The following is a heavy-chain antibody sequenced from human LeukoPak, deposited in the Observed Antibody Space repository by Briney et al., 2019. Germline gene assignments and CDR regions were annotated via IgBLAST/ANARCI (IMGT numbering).Heavy chain of an antibody. J-gene: IGHJ4*02. CDR1: GFTVSSNY. CDR2: IYSGGST. D-gene: IGHD6-13*01. Sequence: GGSLRLSCAAPGFTVSSNYMSWVRQAPGKGLEWVSVIYSGGSTYYADSVKGRFTISRDNSKNTLYLQMNSLRAEDTAVYYCARGPSFGSSSWYWKYWGQGTLVTVSS. CDR3: ARGPSFGSSSWYWKY. V-gene: IGHV3-66*02.